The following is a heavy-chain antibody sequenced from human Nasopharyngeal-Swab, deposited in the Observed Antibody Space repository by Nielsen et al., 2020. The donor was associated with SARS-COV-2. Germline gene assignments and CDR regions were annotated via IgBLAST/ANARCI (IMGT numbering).Heavy chain of an antibody. V-gene: IGHV3-30*02. CDR1: GFTFSSYG. D-gene: IGHD3-22*01. Sequence: GESLKISCAASGFTFSSYGMHWVRQAPGKGLEWVAFIRYDGSNKYYADSVKGRFTISRDNSKNTLYLQMNSLRAEDTAVYYCARGAVVRYGMDVWGQGTTVTVSS. CDR3: ARGAVVRYGMDV. CDR2: IRYDGSNK. J-gene: IGHJ6*02.